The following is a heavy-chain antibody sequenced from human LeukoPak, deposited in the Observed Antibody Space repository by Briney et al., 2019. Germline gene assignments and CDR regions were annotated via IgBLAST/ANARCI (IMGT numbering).Heavy chain of an antibody. CDR3: ARGGPDSSGYYYYYYYYGMDV. J-gene: IGHJ6*02. CDR2: IYYSGST. CDR1: GRSVSSGSYY. D-gene: IGHD3-22*01. Sequence: SETLSLTCTVSGRSVSSGSYYWSWIRQPPGKGLEWIGYIYYSGSTNYNPSLKSRVTISVDTSKNQFSLKLSSVTAADTAVYYCARGGPDSSGYYYYYYYYGMDVWGQGTTVTVSS. V-gene: IGHV4-61*01.